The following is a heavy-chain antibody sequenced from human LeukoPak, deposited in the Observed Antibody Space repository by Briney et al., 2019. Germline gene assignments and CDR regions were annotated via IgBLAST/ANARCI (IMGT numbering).Heavy chain of an antibody. CDR2: ISGSGGST. D-gene: IGHD3-3*01. CDR1: GFTFSSYA. V-gene: IGHV3-23*01. Sequence: GGSLRLSCAASGFTFSSYAMSWVRQAPGKGLEWVSAISGSGGSTYYADSVKGRFTISRDNPKNTLYLQMNSLRAEDTAVYYCAKDPPFGYSSYYYMAFWGKGPTFTVFS. J-gene: IGHJ6*03. CDR3: AKDPPFGYSSYYYMAF.